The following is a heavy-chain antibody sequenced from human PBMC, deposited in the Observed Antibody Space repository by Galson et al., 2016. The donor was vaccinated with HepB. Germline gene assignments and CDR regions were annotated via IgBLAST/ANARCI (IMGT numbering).Heavy chain of an antibody. Sequence: SVKVSCKASTYSFTSYGISWVRQAPGQGLEWMGWINPDNGNTNYARRFQGRVTMTTDTSTRTAYMELRSLRSDDTAVYYCASDRYDNWRGYHGNFDYWGQGTLVTVSS. J-gene: IGHJ4*02. CDR3: ASDRYDNWRGYHGNFDY. CDR1: TYSFTSYG. CDR2: INPDNGNT. D-gene: IGHD3-3*01. V-gene: IGHV1-18*01.